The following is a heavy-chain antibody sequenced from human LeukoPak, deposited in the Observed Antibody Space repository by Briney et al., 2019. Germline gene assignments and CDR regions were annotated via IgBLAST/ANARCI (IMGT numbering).Heavy chain of an antibody. CDR2: VSGSGGRT. J-gene: IGHJ4*02. D-gene: IGHD3-10*01. CDR3: AKSYASGSFYDY. CDR1: GFTFSNYG. V-gene: IGHV3-23*01. Sequence: PGGSLRLSCAASGFTFSNYGMSWVRQSPGKGLEWVSRVSGSGGRTYYADSVKARFTISRDNSKNTLSLQMNNLRADDTAVYYCAKSYASGSFYDYWGQGTLVTVSS.